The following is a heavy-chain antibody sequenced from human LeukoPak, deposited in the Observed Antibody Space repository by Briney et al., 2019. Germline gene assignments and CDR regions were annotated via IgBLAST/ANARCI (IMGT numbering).Heavy chain of an antibody. CDR3: ARGLNVLLWLGELPLDY. J-gene: IGHJ4*02. Sequence: ASVKVSCKASGYTFTSYDINWVRQATGQGLEWMGWMNPNSGNTGYAQKFQGRVTMTRNTSISTAYMELSSLRSEDTAVYYCARGLNVLLWLGELPLDYWGQGTLVTVSS. CDR1: GYTFTSYD. D-gene: IGHD3-10*01. CDR2: MNPNSGNT. V-gene: IGHV1-8*01.